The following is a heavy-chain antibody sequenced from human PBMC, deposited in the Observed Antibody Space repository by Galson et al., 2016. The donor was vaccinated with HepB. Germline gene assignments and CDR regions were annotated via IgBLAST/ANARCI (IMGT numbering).Heavy chain of an antibody. CDR3: ARDNVAVAANLDY. D-gene: IGHD2-15*01. CDR2: VFHTGST. V-gene: IGHV4-4*02. Sequence: ETLSLTCTVSGTSISRGNWWTWVRHSPGNGLEWIGEVFHTGSTNYNPSLESRVSISVDTSENQFSLTLNSVTAADTAVYYCARDNVAVAANLDYWGQGTQVTVSS. CDR1: GTSISRGNW. J-gene: IGHJ4*02.